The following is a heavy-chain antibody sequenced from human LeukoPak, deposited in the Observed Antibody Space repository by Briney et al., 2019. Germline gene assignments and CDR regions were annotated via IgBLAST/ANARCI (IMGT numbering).Heavy chain of an antibody. CDR1: GDSISSYY. D-gene: IGHD3-10*01. CDR3: ARQTTYYSPFDY. Sequence: SETLSLTCTVSGDSISSYYWSWIRQPPGKELEWIGHIDYIGSTDYNPSLKSRVTISVDTSKNQISLKVTSVIAADTAVYYCARQTTYYSPFDYWGQGTLVSVSS. CDR2: IDYIGST. V-gene: IGHV4-59*08. J-gene: IGHJ4*02.